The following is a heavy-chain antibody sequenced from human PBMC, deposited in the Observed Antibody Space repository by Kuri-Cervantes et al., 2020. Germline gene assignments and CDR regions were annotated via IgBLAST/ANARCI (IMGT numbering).Heavy chain of an antibody. CDR3: ARERSYYVSSGYYYLLDY. CDR1: GFTFSSYW. Sequence: GESLKISCAASGFTFSSYWMHWVRQAPGKGLVWVSRINSDGSSTSYADSVKGRFTISRDNAKNSLYLQMNSLRAEDTAVYYCARERSYYVSSGYYYLLDYWGQGTLVTVSS. V-gene: IGHV3-74*01. D-gene: IGHD3-22*01. J-gene: IGHJ4*02. CDR2: INSDGSST.